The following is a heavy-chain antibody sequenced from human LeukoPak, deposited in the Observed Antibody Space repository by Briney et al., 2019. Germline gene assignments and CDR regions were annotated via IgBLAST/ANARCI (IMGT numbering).Heavy chain of an antibody. V-gene: IGHV1-2*02. J-gene: IGHJ4*02. CDR3: ARFPTIAAADDY. CDR2: INPDSGGT. D-gene: IGHD6-13*01. Sequence: ASVKVSCMASGYTFTGYYMHWVRQAPGQGLEWMGWINPDSGGTNYAQKFQGRVTMTRDTSISTAYMELSRLRSDDTAVYYCARFPTIAAADDYWGQGTLVTVSS. CDR1: GYTFTGYY.